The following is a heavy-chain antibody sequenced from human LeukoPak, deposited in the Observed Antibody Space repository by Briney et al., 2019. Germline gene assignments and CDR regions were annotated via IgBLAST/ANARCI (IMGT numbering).Heavy chain of an antibody. D-gene: IGHD7-27*01. CDR1: GYTFTAYF. J-gene: IGHJ2*01. Sequence: ASVKVSCKASGYTFTAYFIHWVRQAPGQGLEWMGWISPNSGGTDYAQKFKGRVTMTRDTSISTTYVELSSLTSDDTAVYYCAIQPWGSGNNWYFDLWGRGTLVTVSS. V-gene: IGHV1-2*02. CDR3: AIQPWGSGNNWYFDL. CDR2: ISPNSGGT.